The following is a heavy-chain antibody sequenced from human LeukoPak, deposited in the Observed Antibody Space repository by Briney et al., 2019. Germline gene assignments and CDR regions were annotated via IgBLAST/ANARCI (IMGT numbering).Heavy chain of an antibody. Sequence: ASVKVSCRASGYTFTSYDFNWVRQATGQRPEWMGWMSPNSGDTGYAQKFQDRVTMTRNTSISTAYMELSSLRSDDTAVYYCARGPPNWGYDYWGPGTLVTVSS. CDR1: GYTFTSYD. CDR3: ARGPPNWGYDY. D-gene: IGHD7-27*01. J-gene: IGHJ4*02. CDR2: MSPNSGDT. V-gene: IGHV1-8*01.